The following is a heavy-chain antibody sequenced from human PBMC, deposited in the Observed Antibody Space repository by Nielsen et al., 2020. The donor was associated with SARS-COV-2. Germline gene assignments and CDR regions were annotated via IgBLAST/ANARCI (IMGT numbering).Heavy chain of an antibody. Sequence: GESLKISCAASGFTFSSYAMSWVRQAPGKGLEWVSATSGSGGSTYYADSVKGRFTISRDNSKNTLYLQMNSLRAEDTAVYYCARGHSSGWDRFDYFDYWGQGTLVTVSS. J-gene: IGHJ4*02. CDR2: TSGSGGST. D-gene: IGHD6-19*01. CDR1: GFTFSSYA. V-gene: IGHV3-23*01. CDR3: ARGHSSGWDRFDYFDY.